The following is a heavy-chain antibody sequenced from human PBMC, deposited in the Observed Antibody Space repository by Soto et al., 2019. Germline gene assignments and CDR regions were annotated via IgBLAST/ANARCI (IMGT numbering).Heavy chain of an antibody. CDR3: ATEGGVVDANWFGP. CDR2: IYYSGST. Sequence: LPETLSLTCTVSGDSVTRSRYYWGWIRQPPGKGLEWIGSIYYSGSTYYNPSLKSRITISIDTSKNQFSLNMNSMTAADTAAYYCATEGGVVDANWFGPWGQGTLVTVSS. CDR1: GDSVTRSRYY. D-gene: IGHD3-22*01. J-gene: IGHJ5*02. V-gene: IGHV4-39*02.